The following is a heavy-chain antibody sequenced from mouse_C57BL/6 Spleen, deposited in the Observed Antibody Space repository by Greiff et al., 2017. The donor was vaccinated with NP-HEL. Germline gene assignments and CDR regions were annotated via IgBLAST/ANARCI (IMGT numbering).Heavy chain of an antibody. CDR3: ARRVGPSWFAY. CDR1: GYTFTSYW. D-gene: IGHD1-1*02. J-gene: IGHJ3*01. CDR2: IYPSDSET. Sequence: VQLQQPGAELVRPGSSVKLSCKASGYTFTSYWMDWVKQRPGQGLEWIGNIYPSDSETHYNQKFKDKATLTVAKSSSTAYMQLSSLTSEDSAVYYCARRVGPSWFAYWGQGTLVTVSA. V-gene: IGHV1-61*01.